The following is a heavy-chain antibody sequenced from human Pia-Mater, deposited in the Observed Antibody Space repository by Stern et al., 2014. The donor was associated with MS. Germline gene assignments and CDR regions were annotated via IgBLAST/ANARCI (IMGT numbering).Heavy chain of an antibody. J-gene: IGHJ3*02. Sequence: VQLVESGGGLIQPGGSLRLSCAASGFTVSSNYMSWVRQSPGTGLQWVSLIYTDGSTYYADSVNGRFTISRDHSKNTLYLQINSLGAEDTALYYCARAIFGVVTPTMAPDAFDIWGQGTMVTVSS. V-gene: IGHV3-53*01. CDR2: IYTDGST. CDR3: ARAIFGVVTPTMAPDAFDI. D-gene: IGHD3-3*01. CDR1: GFTVSSNY.